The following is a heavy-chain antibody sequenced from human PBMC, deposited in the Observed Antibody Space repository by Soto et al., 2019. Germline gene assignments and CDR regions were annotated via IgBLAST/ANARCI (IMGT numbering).Heavy chain of an antibody. CDR3: ARGGISGYSYGRNLFDS. V-gene: IGHV4-34*01. CDR1: GGSFSGYY. J-gene: IGHJ5*01. D-gene: IGHD5-18*01. CDR2: INHSGST. Sequence: SETLSLTCAVYGGSFSGYYWSWIRQPPGKGLEWIGEINHSGSTNYNPSLKSRVTISVDTPKNQFSLKLSSVTAADTAVYYCARGGISGYSYGRNLFDSWGQGTLVTVSS.